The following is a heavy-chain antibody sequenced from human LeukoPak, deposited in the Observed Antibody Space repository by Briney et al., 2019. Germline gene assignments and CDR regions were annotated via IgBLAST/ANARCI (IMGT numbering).Heavy chain of an antibody. J-gene: IGHJ4*02. Sequence: SQTLSLTCTVSGGSISSGGYYWSWKRPHPGKGLEFIVYIFYSGTTYYNSSLKSLVSISLDTYLNQFLLMVISVTAADTAVYYCARYGAPFDSWGQGTLVTVSS. CDR1: GGSISSGGYY. V-gene: IGHV4-31*01. CDR2: IFYSGTT. CDR3: ARYGAPFDS. D-gene: IGHD4-17*01.